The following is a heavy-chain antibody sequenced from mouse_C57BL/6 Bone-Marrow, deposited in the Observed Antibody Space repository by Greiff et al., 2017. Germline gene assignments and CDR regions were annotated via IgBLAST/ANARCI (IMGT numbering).Heavy chain of an antibody. D-gene: IGHD1-1*01. Sequence: VQLQQPGAELVMPGASVKLSCKASGYTFTSYWMHWVKQRPGQGLEWIGEIDPSDSYTTYNQKFKGKSTLTVDKSSSTAYMQLSSLTSEDSAVYYCARRNYGSPDYWGQGTTLTVSS. V-gene: IGHV1-69*01. CDR3: ARRNYGSPDY. J-gene: IGHJ2*01. CDR1: GYTFTSYW. CDR2: IDPSDSYT.